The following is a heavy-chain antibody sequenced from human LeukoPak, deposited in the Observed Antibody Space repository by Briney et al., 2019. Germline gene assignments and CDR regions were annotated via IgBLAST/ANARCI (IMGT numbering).Heavy chain of an antibody. J-gene: IGHJ3*02. V-gene: IGHV3-30*04. D-gene: IGHD3-16*02. CDR2: ISYDGNFR. Sequence: GGSLRLSCAASGFIFSTFAMNWVRQAPGKGLEWVALISYDGNFRNYAESVKGRFTISRDNSKNTVHLQMNSLGAEDTAVYYCARPAPPGGIVYGFHIWGQGTMVTVSS. CDR1: GFIFSTFA. CDR3: ARPAPPGGIVYGFHI.